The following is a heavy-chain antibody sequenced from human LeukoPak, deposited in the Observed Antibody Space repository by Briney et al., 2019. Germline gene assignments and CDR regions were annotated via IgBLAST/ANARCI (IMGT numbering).Heavy chain of an antibody. CDR2: ISSSSSYI. J-gene: IGHJ6*03. CDR1: GFTFSSYS. CDR3: ARGLNYLSYYYYMDV. D-gene: IGHD1-7*01. V-gene: IGHV3-21*01. Sequence: PGGSLRLSCAASGFTFSSYSMNWVRQAPGKGLEWVSSISSSSSYIYYADSVKGRFTISRDNAKNSLYLQMNGLRAEDTAVYYCARGLNYLSYYYYMDVWGKGTTVAVSS.